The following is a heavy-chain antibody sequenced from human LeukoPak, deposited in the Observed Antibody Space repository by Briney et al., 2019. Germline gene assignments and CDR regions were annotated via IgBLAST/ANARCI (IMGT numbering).Heavy chain of an antibody. Sequence: GGSLRLSCVASGFPFSSHSMNWVRQAPGKGLEWISYISSSSTIIHYVDSGKGRFTISRDDAKNSLYLQMNSLRAEDTAIYYCAKVPRQHDNWFDPWGQGTLVTVSS. J-gene: IGHJ5*02. CDR2: ISSSSTII. CDR3: AKVPRQHDNWFDP. CDR1: GFPFSSHS. V-gene: IGHV3-48*01. D-gene: IGHD3-9*01.